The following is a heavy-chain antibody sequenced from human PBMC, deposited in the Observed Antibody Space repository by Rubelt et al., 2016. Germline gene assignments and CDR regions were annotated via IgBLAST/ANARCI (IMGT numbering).Heavy chain of an antibody. J-gene: IGHJ4*02. D-gene: IGHD2-15*01. CDR3: ATVSCSGGSCYSLSLGY. V-gene: IGHV1-24*01. Sequence: QVQLVQSGAEVKKPGASVKVSCKVSGYTLTELSMHWVRQAPGKGLEWMGGFDPEDGETIYAQKFQGRVTRTEDTSTDTAYMALVSLRSEDTAVYYCATVSCSGGSCYSLSLGYWGQGTLVTVSS. CDR2: FDPEDGET. CDR1: GYTLTELS.